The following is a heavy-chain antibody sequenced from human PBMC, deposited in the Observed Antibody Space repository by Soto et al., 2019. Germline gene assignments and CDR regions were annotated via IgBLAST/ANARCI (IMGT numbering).Heavy chain of an antibody. CDR3: PKVHSNYPDNWFVA. CDR1: GFSFSNYA. CDR2: IDSGGGST. D-gene: IGHD4-4*01. V-gene: IGHV3-23*01. Sequence: EVQLLVSGGGSVQPGGSLRRSCAASGFSFSNYAMSWVRQAPGTGLEWVSAIDSGGGSTYYAASVKGRFSVSRDNSMNTLYLQMHSLRAEDTAIYYCPKVHSNYPDNWFVAWGQGTLVTVSS. J-gene: IGHJ5*02.